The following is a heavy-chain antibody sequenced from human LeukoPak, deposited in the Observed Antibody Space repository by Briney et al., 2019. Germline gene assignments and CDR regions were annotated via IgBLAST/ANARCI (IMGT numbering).Heavy chain of an antibody. CDR1: GCSISSSSYY. D-gene: IGHD6-13*01. Sequence: PSETLSLTCTVSGCSISSSSYYWGWIRQPPGKELESIGSSYYSGITYYNPSLKSRTTISVDAYKNQFSLKLSSVTDAATAVYYCARQGISSSSWSLFDYWGQGTLVTVSS. CDR3: ARQGISSSSWSLFDY. CDR2: SYYSGIT. J-gene: IGHJ4*02. V-gene: IGHV4-39*01.